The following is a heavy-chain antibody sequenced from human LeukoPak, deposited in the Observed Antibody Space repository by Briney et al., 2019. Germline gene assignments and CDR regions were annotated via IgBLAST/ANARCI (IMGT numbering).Heavy chain of an antibody. V-gene: IGHV4-59*08. Sequence: ASETLSLTCTVSGGSISGYYWSWIRQPPGKGLEWIGYIYYSGSTNYNPSFKSRVTISVDMSENQFSLKLSSVTAADTAVYYCAKHYVFVYGGSSFDYWGQGTLVTVSS. D-gene: IGHD3-16*01. CDR3: AKHYVFVYGGSSFDY. CDR1: GGSISGYY. J-gene: IGHJ4*02. CDR2: IYYSGST.